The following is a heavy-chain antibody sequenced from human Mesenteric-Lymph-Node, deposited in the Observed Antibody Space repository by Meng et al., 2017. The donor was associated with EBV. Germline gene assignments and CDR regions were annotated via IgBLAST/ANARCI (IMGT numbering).Heavy chain of an antibody. CDR2: IYSDDDK. Sequence: QINVQESGPTLLKPTQTLTLTCTCSGFSLSSRGVGVGWIPQPPGKALEWVAFIYSDDDKRYSPSLKSRLTITKDTSKNQVVLIMANMDPVDTATYYCAQTEGFIDVGYVYWGQGTLVTVSS. V-gene: IGHV2-5*02. CDR3: AQTEGFIDVGYVY. CDR1: GFSLSSRGVG. J-gene: IGHJ4*02. D-gene: IGHD3-16*02.